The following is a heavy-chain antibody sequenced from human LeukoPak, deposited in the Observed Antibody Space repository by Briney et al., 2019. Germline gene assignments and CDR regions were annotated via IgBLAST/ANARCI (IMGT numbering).Heavy chain of an antibody. CDR2: IYSGGST. V-gene: IGHV3-66*01. J-gene: IGHJ6*03. CDR1: GFTVSSNY. Sequence: PGGSLRLSCAASGFTVSSNYMSWVRQAPGKGLEWVSVIYSGGSTYYADSVKGRFTISRDNSKNTLYLQMNSLRAEDTAVYYCARVERGYSYGYYYYYMDVWGKGTTVTISS. D-gene: IGHD5-18*01. CDR3: ARVERGYSYGYYYYYMDV.